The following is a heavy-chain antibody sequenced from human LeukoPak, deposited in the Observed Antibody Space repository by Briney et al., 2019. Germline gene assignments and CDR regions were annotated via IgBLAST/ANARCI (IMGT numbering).Heavy chain of an antibody. D-gene: IGHD6-6*01. J-gene: IGHJ4*02. CDR2: ISGSGGST. V-gene: IGHV3-23*01. Sequence: PGGSLRLSCAASGFTFNIYAMNWVRQAPGKGLEWVSAISGSGGSTYYADSVKGRFTISRDNSKNTLFLQMNSLRVEDTAVYYCAKDSGYSSSSIDYWGQGTLVTVSS. CDR1: GFTFNIYA. CDR3: AKDSGYSSSSIDY.